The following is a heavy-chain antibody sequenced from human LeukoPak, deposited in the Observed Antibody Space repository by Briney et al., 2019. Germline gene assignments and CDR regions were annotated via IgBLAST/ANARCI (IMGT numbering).Heavy chain of an antibody. J-gene: IGHJ5*02. CDR3: ARQPSYYYDSSVNWFDP. D-gene: IGHD3-22*01. V-gene: IGHV4-59*01. CDR2: IYYSGST. Sequence: SEPLSLTCTVSGGSISSYYWSWIRQPPGKGLDWIGYIYYSGSTNYNPSLKSRVTISVDTSKHQFSLKLSSVTAADTAVYYCARQPSYYYDSSVNWFDPWGQGTLVTVSS. CDR1: GGSISSYY.